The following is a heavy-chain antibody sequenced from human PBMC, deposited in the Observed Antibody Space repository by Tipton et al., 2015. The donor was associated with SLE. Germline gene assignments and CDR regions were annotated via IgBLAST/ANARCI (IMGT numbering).Heavy chain of an antibody. CDR2: VIYTGHST. V-gene: IGHV3-23*03. CDR3: AKDQTAASYAFDM. J-gene: IGHJ3*02. Sequence: SLRLSCAASGFTFSHYAMSWVRQAPGKGLQSVAVIYTGHSTYYADSVKGRFTISRDNSKNTLFLQMNSLRPEDTAVYYCAKDQTAASYAFDMWGQGTMVTVSS. D-gene: IGHD6-25*01. CDR1: GFTFSHYA.